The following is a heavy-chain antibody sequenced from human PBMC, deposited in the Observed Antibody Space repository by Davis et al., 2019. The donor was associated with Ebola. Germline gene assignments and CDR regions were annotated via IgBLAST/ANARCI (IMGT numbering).Heavy chain of an antibody. CDR3: ARDSSIFGVVINDY. D-gene: IGHD3-3*01. CDR1: GGTFSSYT. J-gene: IGHJ4*02. V-gene: IGHV1-69*13. CDR2: IIPIFGTA. Sequence: SVKVSCKASGGTFSSYTISWVRQAPGQGLEWMGGIIPIFGTANYAQKFQGRVTITADESTSTAYMELSSLRSEDTAVYYCARDSSIFGVVINDYWGQGTLVTVSS.